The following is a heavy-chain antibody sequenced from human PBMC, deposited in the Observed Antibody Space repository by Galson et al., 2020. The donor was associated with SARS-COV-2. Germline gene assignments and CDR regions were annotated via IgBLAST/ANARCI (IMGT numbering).Heavy chain of an antibody. CDR3: AKPAATVDYDGFDI. CDR1: GFTFNTYN. J-gene: IGHJ3*02. CDR2: ISSGGANQ. V-gene: IGHV3-30*18. D-gene: IGHD4-4*01. Sequence: TGGSLRLSCGASGFTFNTYNMNWVRQTPDKGLEWVAVISSGGANQFYSDSVKGRFTISRDNPKNTLYLQMNNLRVEDTAIYYCAKPAATVDYDGFDIWGQGTGVTVSA.